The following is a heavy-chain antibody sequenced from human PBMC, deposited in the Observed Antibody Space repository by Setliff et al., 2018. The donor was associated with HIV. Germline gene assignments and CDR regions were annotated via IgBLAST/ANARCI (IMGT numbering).Heavy chain of an antibody. D-gene: IGHD3-16*01. Sequence: GSLRLSCAASGFTFSSYGIHWVRQAPGKGLEWVAHIYPDSNNIDYTDSVKGRFTASRDNAENSVYLQMNGLRVDDTALYYYTRDGGEYWGEGTLVTVS. CDR1: GFTFSSYG. J-gene: IGHJ4*02. CDR2: IYPDSNNI. CDR3: TRDGGEY. V-gene: IGHV3-48*04.